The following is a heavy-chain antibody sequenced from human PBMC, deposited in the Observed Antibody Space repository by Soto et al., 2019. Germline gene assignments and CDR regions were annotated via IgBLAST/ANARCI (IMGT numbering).Heavy chain of an antibody. CDR1: GFTFTTYA. CDR3: ARDRCRGECNEFDY. Sequence: QVQVVQSGAEVKKPGASVKVSCKASGFTFTTYAIHWVRQAPGQRLEWMGWIHAGNGNTKSAQRFQGSVTITRDTSASTADMALSSLRSEDSSVYACARDRCRGECNEFDYWGQGTLVTVSS. J-gene: IGHJ4*02. CDR2: IHAGNGNT. D-gene: IGHD1-1*01. V-gene: IGHV1-3*01.